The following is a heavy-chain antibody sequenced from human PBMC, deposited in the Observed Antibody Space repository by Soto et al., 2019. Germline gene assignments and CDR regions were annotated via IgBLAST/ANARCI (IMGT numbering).Heavy chain of an antibody. CDR2: LNQYGLP. CDR1: GGPFSGHF. J-gene: IGHJ4*02. V-gene: IGHV4-34*02. D-gene: IGHD2-15*01. CDR3: ARDRFCVGGRCSHGLFDC. Sequence: QVQLQQWGPGLLKPSETLSLTCAVSGGPFSGHFWSWIRQPPGMGLEWIGELNQYGLPDYNPSLAVRVTKSVDTAKTQFTVKLTSLTAADTAVYYCARDRFCVGGRCSHGLFDCFGLGTLVAVSS.